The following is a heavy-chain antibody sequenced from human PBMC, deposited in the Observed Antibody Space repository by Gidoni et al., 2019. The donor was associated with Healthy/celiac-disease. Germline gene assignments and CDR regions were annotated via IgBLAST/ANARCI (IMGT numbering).Heavy chain of an antibody. D-gene: IGHD6-6*01. CDR3: ARAIAARWGPYYGMDV. CDR2: IIPIFGTA. V-gene: IGHV1-69*01. J-gene: IGHJ6*02. Sequence: QVQLVQSGAEVKKPGSSVQVSCKASGGTFSSYAISWVRQAPGQGLEWLGGIIPIFGTANYAQKFQGRVTITADESTSTAYMELSSLRSEDTAVYYCARAIAARWGPYYGMDVWGQGTTVTVSS. CDR1: GGTFSSYA.